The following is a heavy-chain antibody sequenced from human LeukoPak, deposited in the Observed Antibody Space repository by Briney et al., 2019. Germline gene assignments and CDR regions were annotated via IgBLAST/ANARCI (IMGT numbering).Heavy chain of an antibody. CDR1: GYTFTGYY. Sequence: GASVKVSCKASGYTFTGYYMHWVRQATGQGLEWMGWMNPNSGNTGYAQKFQGRVTMTRNTSISTAYMELSSLRSEDTAVYYCARFSYSNPLDYWGQGTLVTVSS. V-gene: IGHV1-8*02. CDR2: MNPNSGNT. J-gene: IGHJ4*02. CDR3: ARFSYSNPLDY. D-gene: IGHD4-11*01.